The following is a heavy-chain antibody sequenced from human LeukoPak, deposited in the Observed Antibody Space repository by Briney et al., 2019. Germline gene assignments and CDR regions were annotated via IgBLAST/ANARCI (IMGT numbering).Heavy chain of an antibody. D-gene: IGHD2-2*01. Sequence: GGSLRLSCAASGFTFSSYSMNWVRQAPGKGLEWVSSISSSSSYIYYADSVKGRFTISRDNAKNSLYLQMNSLRAEDTAVYYCAREKVPSAIGGFDYWGQGTLVTVSS. CDR2: ISSSSSYI. J-gene: IGHJ4*02. V-gene: IGHV3-21*01. CDR3: AREKVPSAIGGFDY. CDR1: GFTFSSYS.